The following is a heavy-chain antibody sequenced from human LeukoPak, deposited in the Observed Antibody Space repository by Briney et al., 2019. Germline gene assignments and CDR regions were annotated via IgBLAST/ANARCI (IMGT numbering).Heavy chain of an antibody. J-gene: IGHJ4*02. D-gene: IGHD4-11*01. Sequence: GKSLRPSCATSGFTFSHYGMHWVRQAPGKGLEWVAVIWSDGTDKYYGDSVKGRFTISRDNSKNTVYLQMNSLRVEDTAVYYCAKDAQRGFDFSNSLESWGQGTLVTVSS. V-gene: IGHV3-33*06. CDR2: IWSDGTDK. CDR1: GFTFSHYG. CDR3: AKDAQRGFDFSNSLES.